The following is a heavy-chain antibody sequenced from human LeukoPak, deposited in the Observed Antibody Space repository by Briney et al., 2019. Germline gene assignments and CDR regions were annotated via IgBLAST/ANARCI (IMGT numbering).Heavy chain of an antibody. CDR3: ARGQPGVAAAGNLDY. D-gene: IGHD6-13*01. V-gene: IGHV3-30*02. J-gene: IGHJ4*02. Sequence: PGGSLRLSCAASGFTFSTYWMTWVRQAPGKGLEWVAFMRYDGSNKYYADSVKGRFTISRDNSKNTLFLQMHSLRAEDTAVYYCARGQPGVAAAGNLDYWGQGTLVTVSS. CDR2: MRYDGSNK. CDR1: GFTFSTYW.